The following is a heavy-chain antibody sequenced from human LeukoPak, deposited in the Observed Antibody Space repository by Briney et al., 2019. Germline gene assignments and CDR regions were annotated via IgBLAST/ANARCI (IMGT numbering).Heavy chain of an antibody. CDR1: GGSVSSGGYY. CDR2: IYYSGST. D-gene: IGHD3-10*01. CDR3: ARDRITMVRARSFYGMDV. V-gene: IGHV4-31*03. J-gene: IGHJ6*02. Sequence: SETLSLTCTVSGGSVSSGGYYWSWIRQHPGKGLEWIGYIYYSGSTYYNPSLKSRVTISVDTSKNQFSLKLSSVTAADTAVYYCARDRITMVRARSFYGMDVWGQGTTVTVSS.